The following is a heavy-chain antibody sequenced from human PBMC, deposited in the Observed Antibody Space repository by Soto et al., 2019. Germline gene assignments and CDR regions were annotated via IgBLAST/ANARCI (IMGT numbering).Heavy chain of an antibody. CDR1: GDSISSYY. CDR3: ARDYEHWFDP. Sequence: ASETLSLTCTVSGDSISSYYWSWIRQPPGKGLEWIGYIYYSGRTNYNPSLKSRVTISGDTSKNQLSLKLSSVTAADTAMYYCARDYEHWFDPWGQGTLVTVSS. V-gene: IGHV4-59*01. J-gene: IGHJ5*02. CDR2: IYYSGRT. D-gene: IGHD3-3*01.